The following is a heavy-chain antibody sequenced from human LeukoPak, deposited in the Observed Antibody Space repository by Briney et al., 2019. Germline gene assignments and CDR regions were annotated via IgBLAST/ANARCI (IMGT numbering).Heavy chain of an antibody. J-gene: IGHJ4*02. CDR1: VGSISSYY. CDR3: ARVDYYDSSVFDY. Sequence: SETLSLTCTVSVGSISSYYWSWIRQPPGKGLEWIGYIYYSGSTNYNPSLKSRVTISVATSKNQFSLILNSVTAADTAVYYCARVDYYDSSVFDYWGQGTLVTVSS. V-gene: IGHV4-59*01. CDR2: IYYSGST. D-gene: IGHD3-22*01.